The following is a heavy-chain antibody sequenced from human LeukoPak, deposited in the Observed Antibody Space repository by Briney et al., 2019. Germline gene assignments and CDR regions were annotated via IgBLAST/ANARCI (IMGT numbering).Heavy chain of an antibody. Sequence: PGGSLRLSCAASGFTFSSYWMSWVRQAPGKGLEWVANIKQDGSEKYYVDSVKGRFTISRDNAKNSLYLQMNSLRAEDTAVYYCARVLDYDFWSGYYFDYWGQGTLVTVSS. CDR1: GFTFSSYW. J-gene: IGHJ4*02. CDR2: IKQDGSEK. CDR3: ARVLDYDFWSGYYFDY. V-gene: IGHV3-7*01. D-gene: IGHD3-3*01.